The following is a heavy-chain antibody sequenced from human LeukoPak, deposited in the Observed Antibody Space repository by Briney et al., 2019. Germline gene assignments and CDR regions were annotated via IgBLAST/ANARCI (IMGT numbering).Heavy chain of an antibody. V-gene: IGHV3-48*03. Sequence: GRSLRLSCAASGFTFSSYEMNWVRQAPGKGLEWVSHISSSGSTIYYTDSVKGRFTISRDNSKNLLYLQMNSLRAEDTAIYYCARTVARIGYWGQGTLVTVSS. CDR1: GFTFSSYE. CDR2: ISSSGSTI. CDR3: ARTVARIGY. D-gene: IGHD4-23*01. J-gene: IGHJ4*02.